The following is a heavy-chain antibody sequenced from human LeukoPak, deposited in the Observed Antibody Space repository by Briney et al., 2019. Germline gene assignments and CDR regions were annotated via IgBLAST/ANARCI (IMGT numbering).Heavy chain of an antibody. CDR1: GDSVSSNSAA. Sequence: SQTLSLTCAISGDSVSSNSAAWNWIRQSPSKGLEWLGRTYYRSKWYNDYAVSVKSRITINPDTSKNQFSLQLNSVTPEDTAVYYCARGPLGLAAAPDAFDIWGQGTMVTVSS. CDR2: TYYRSKWYN. J-gene: IGHJ3*02. CDR3: ARGPLGLAAAPDAFDI. D-gene: IGHD6-19*01. V-gene: IGHV6-1*01.